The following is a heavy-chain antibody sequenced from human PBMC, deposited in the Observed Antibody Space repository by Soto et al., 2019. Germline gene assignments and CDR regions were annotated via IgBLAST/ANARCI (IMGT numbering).Heavy chain of an antibody. CDR1: GYTFTSYY. CDR3: AREFYDFWSGLNWFDP. D-gene: IGHD3-3*01. J-gene: IGHJ5*02. CDR2: INPSGGST. Sequence: QVQLVQSGAEVKKPGASVKVSCKASGYTFTSYYMHWVRQAPGQGLEWMGIINPSGGSTSYAQKFQGRVTMTRDTSTSTVYMELSSLRSEDTAVYYCAREFYDFWSGLNWFDPWGQGPLVTVSS. V-gene: IGHV1-46*01.